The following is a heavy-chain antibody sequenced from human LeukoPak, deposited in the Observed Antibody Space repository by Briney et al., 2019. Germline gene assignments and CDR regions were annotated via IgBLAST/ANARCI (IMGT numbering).Heavy chain of an antibody. D-gene: IGHD3-10*01. CDR3: AHNGGESGNYGWF. Sequence: SETLSLTCTVSGGSISSYYWTWIQQPPGKGLEWIGYIYYSGRTNYNPSLKSRVTISVDTSKNQFSLKLSSVTAADTAVYYCAHNGGESGNYGWFWGQGTLVTVSS. J-gene: IGHJ4*02. V-gene: IGHV4-59*08. CDR1: GGSISSYY. CDR2: IYYSGRT.